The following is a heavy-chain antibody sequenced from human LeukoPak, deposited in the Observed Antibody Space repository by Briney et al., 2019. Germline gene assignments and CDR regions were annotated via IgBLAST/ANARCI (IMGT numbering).Heavy chain of an antibody. CDR3: ASRALSGY. V-gene: IGHV3-48*03. D-gene: IGHD5-12*01. J-gene: IGHJ1*01. Sequence: GGSLRLSCEASGFTFSSYEKNCVRQAPGKGLEWVSYISSSGSTIYYADSVKGRFTISRDNAKNSLYLQMNSLRAEDTAVYYCASRALSGYWGQGTLVTVSS. CDR1: GFTFSSYE. CDR2: ISSSGSTI.